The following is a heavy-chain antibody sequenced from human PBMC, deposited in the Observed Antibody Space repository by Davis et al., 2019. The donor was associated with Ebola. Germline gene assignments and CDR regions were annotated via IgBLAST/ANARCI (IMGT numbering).Heavy chain of an antibody. CDR2: ISYDGSNK. V-gene: IGHV3-30*19. J-gene: IGHJ6*02. D-gene: IGHD3-10*01. CDR3: ARGGVGELLYYYYGMDV. CDR1: GFTFSDYG. Sequence: GESLKISCAASGFTFSDYGMHWVRQAPGKGLEWVAVISYDGSNKYYADSVKGRFTISRDNSKNTLYLQMNSLRAEDTAVYYCARGGVGELLYYYYGMDVWGQGTTVTVSS.